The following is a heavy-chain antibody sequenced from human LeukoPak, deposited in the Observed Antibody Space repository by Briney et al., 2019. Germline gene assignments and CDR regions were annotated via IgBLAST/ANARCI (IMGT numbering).Heavy chain of an antibody. Sequence: GASVKVSCKASGYTFTSYAMHWVRQATGQRLEWMGWINAGNGNTKYSQKFQGRVTITSDTSASTAYMELSSLRSEDTAVYYCALIGIAVARGLDYWGQGTLVSVSS. CDR1: GYTFTSYA. CDR3: ALIGIAVARGLDY. D-gene: IGHD6-19*01. J-gene: IGHJ4*02. V-gene: IGHV1-3*01. CDR2: INAGNGNT.